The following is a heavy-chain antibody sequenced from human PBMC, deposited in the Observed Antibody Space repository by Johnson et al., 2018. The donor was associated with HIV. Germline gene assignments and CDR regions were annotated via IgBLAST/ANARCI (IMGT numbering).Heavy chain of an antibody. CDR1: GFTFSSYP. J-gene: IGHJ3*02. Sequence: QVQLVESGGGVVQPGRSLRLSCAASGFTFSSYPMHWVRQAPGKGLEWVAVISYDGSNKYYADSVKGRFTISRDNSKNTLYLQMNSLRAEDTAVYYCATFDAFDIWGQGTMVTVSS. V-gene: IGHV3-30-3*02. CDR3: ATFDAFDI. CDR2: ISYDGSNK.